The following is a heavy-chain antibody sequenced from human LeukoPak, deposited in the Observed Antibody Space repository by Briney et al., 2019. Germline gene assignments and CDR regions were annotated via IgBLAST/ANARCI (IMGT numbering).Heavy chain of an antibody. CDR2: IYPGDSDA. V-gene: IGHV5-51*01. J-gene: IGHJ5*02. D-gene: IGHD6-19*01. CDR1: GYSFTSYW. CDR3: ARQDYTFSGWYLTGWFDP. Sequence: GESLKISCKGSGYSFTSYWIGWVRQMPGKGLEWMGIIYPGDSDARYSPSFQGQVTISADKSISTAYLQWSSLKASDTAMYYCARQDYTFSGWYLTGWFDPWGRGTLVTVSS.